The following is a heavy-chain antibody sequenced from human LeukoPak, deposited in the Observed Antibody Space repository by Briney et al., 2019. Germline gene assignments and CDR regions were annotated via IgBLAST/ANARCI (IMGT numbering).Heavy chain of an antibody. D-gene: IGHD4-23*01. CDR1: GGTFSSYA. Sequence: ASVKVSCKASGGTFSSYAISWVRQAPGQGLEWMGGIIPIFGTANYAQKFQGRVTITADESTSTAYMELSSLRSEDTAVYYCARDYDGGTPNAFDIWGQGTMVTVSS. CDR3: ARDYDGGTPNAFDI. J-gene: IGHJ3*02. V-gene: IGHV1-69*13. CDR2: IIPIFGTA.